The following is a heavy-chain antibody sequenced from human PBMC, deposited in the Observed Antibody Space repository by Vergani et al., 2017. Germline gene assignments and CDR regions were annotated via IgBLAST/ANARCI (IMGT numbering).Heavy chain of an antibody. CDR1: GGTFSSYA. V-gene: IGHV1-69*06. CDR3: ATNSWGSSWYDAFDI. D-gene: IGHD6-13*01. Sequence: QVQLVQSGAEVKKPGSSVKVSCKASGGTFSSYAISWVRQAPGQGLEWMGGIIPIFGTANYAQKFQGRVTITRDTSASTAYMDLSSLRSEDTAVYYCATNSWGSSWYDAFDIWGQGTMVTVSS. J-gene: IGHJ3*02. CDR2: IIPIFGTA.